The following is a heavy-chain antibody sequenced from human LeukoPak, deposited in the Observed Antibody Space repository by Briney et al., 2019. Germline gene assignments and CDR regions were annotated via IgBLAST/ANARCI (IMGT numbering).Heavy chain of an antibody. CDR1: GGSITRSSYY. J-gene: IGHJ6*03. D-gene: IGHD5-18*01. CDR3: ARGPPARYSYGYGYYYYYMDV. Sequence: SETLSLTCTVSGGSITRSSYYWGWIRQPPGKGLEWIGSIYYSGSTYYNPSLKSRVTISVDTSKNHFSLKLSSVTAEDTAVYYCARGPPARYSYGYGYYYYYMDVWGKGTTVTVSS. CDR2: IYYSGST. V-gene: IGHV4-39*02.